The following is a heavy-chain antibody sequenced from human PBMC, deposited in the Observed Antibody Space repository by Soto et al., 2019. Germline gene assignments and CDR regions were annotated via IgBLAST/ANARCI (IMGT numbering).Heavy chain of an antibody. CDR3: AKDHHCSSTSCYGMDV. CDR1: GFTFSSYE. D-gene: IGHD2-2*01. Sequence: GSLRLSCAASGFTFSSYEMNWVRQAPGKGLEWVSYISSSGSTIYYADSVKGRFTISRDNSKNTLYLQMNSLRAEDTAVYYCAKDHHCSSTSCYGMDVWGQGTTATVSS. J-gene: IGHJ6*02. V-gene: IGHV3-48*03. CDR2: ISSSGSTI.